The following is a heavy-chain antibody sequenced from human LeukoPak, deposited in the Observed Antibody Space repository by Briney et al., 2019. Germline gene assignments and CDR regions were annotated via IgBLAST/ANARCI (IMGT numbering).Heavy chain of an antibody. CDR2: INRSGDNT. Sequence: GGSLRLSCAASGFTFSTYAMTWVRQAPGKGLEWVSTINRSGDNTYYVDSVKGRFTISRDNSKNTLYLQMNSLRAEDTAVYYCTKNVGAYSGSHIDYWGQGTLVTVSS. CDR3: TKNVGAYSGSHIDY. D-gene: IGHD1-26*01. CDR1: GFTFSTYA. V-gene: IGHV3-23*01. J-gene: IGHJ4*02.